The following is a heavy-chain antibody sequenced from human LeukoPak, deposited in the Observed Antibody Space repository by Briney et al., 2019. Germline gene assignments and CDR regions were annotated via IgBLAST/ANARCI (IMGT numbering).Heavy chain of an antibody. J-gene: IGHJ6*03. V-gene: IGHV1-2*02. CDR1: GYTFTDYY. CDR2: INSNNGGT. CDR3: AKFPLYSSSPYMDV. Sequence: SVRVSCKASGYTFTDYYMHWVRQAPGQGLEWMGWINSNNGGTNYAQKFQGRVIMTRDTSISTAYMELARLRSDDTAVYYCAKFPLYSSSPYMDVWGKGTTVTVSS. D-gene: IGHD6-13*01.